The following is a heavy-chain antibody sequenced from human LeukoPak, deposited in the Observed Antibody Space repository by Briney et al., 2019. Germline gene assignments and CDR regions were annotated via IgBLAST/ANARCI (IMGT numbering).Heavy chain of an antibody. CDR2: VSHDGSGK. D-gene: IGHD2/OR15-2a*01. V-gene: IGHV3-30*18. Sequence: PGGSLRLSCTASGFTLSFNVIHWVRQAPGKGLEWVSRVSHDGSGKQYLDSVKGRFTISRDNSKNTVYLQMDSLRAEDTAVYYCVQDKSNSWSFDNWGQGTLVTVSS. CDR3: VQDKSNSWSFDN. CDR1: GFTLSFNV. J-gene: IGHJ4*02.